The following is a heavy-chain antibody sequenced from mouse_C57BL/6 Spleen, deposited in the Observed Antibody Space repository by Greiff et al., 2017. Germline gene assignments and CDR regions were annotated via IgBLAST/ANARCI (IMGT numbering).Heavy chain of an antibody. Sequence: EVQGVESGGGLVKPGGSLKLSCAASGFTFSSYAMSWVRQTPEKRLEWVATISDGGSYTYYPDNVKGRFTISRDNAKNNLYLQMSHLKSEDTAMYYCAREWAYYSNGYYCDYWGQGTTLTVSS. CDR2: ISDGGSYT. D-gene: IGHD2-5*01. CDR1: GFTFSSYA. V-gene: IGHV5-4*01. CDR3: AREWAYYSNGYYCDY. J-gene: IGHJ2*01.